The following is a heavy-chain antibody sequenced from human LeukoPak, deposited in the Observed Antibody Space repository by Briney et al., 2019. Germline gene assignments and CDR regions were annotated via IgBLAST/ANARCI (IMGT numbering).Heavy chain of an antibody. D-gene: IGHD3-9*01. CDR3: ARVNGPHYDILTGYYHDYYYYGMDV. CDR1: GGSISSSSYY. V-gene: IGHV4-39*07. J-gene: IGHJ6*02. Sequence: PSETLSLTCTVSGGSISSSSYYWGWIRQPPGKGLEWIGSIYYSGSTYYNPSLKSRVTISVDTSKNQFSLKLSSVTAADTAVYYCARVNGPHYDILTGYYHDYYYYGMDVWGQGTTVTVSS. CDR2: IYYSGST.